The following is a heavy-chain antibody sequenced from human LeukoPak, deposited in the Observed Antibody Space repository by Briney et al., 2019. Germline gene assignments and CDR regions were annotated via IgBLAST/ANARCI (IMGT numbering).Heavy chain of an antibody. D-gene: IGHD6-13*01. CDR1: VDTFTGYY. V-gene: IGHV1-2*02. Sequence: ASVKVSSKASVDTFTGYYMHCVRQAPGQRVECMGWINTNSGGTNYAQKFQGRVTMTRDTSISTAYMEMSRLRSDDTAVYYCARDRMGIAAADLFDYWGQGTLVTVSS. CDR3: ARDRMGIAAADLFDY. J-gene: IGHJ4*02. CDR2: INTNSGGT.